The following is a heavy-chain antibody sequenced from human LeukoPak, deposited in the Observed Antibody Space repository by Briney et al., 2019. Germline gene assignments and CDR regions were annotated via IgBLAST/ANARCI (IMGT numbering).Heavy chain of an antibody. CDR2: ISTVSTYT. D-gene: IGHD6-19*01. CDR3: ARARIAVTGTYYFDS. V-gene: IGHV3-21*05. J-gene: IGHJ4*02. CDR1: GFTFSSHS. Sequence: GGSLRLSCEVSGFTFSSHSMNWVRQAPGRGLEWVSDISTVSTYTDYADSVKGRFTISRDNAENSLYLQMNSLRAEDTAVYYCARARIAVTGTYYFDSWGQGTLVTVSS.